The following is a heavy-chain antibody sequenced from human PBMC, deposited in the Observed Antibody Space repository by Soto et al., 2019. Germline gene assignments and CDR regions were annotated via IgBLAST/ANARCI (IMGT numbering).Heavy chain of an antibody. Sequence: SETLSLTCAVSGGSFRGYFWSWIRQSPDKGLEWIGEINDSGSTYYNPSFKSRLTISVDTSKSQISLTLTSVTAADSAVYYCQGGDFWGQGTRVTISS. CDR1: GGSFRGYF. CDR3: QGGDF. J-gene: IGHJ4*02. D-gene: IGHD3-16*01. CDR2: INDSGST. V-gene: IGHV4-34*01.